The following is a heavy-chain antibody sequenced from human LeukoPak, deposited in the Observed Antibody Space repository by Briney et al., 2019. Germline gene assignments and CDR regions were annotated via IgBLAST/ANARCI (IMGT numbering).Heavy chain of an antibody. CDR3: ARGGSSGYFQH. CDR1: GFTFSSYS. J-gene: IGHJ1*01. D-gene: IGHD3-10*01. Sequence: GGSLRLSCAASGFTFSSYSMNWVRQAPGKGLEWVSYISSSSSTIYYADSVKGRFTISRDNAKNSLYLQTNSLRDEDTAVYYCARGGSSGYFQHWGQGTLVTVSS. V-gene: IGHV3-48*02. CDR2: ISSSSSTI.